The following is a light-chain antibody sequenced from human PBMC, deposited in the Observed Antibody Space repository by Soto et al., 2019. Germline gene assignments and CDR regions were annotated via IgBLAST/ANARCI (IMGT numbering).Light chain of an antibody. J-gene: IGLJ3*02. CDR3: SSYTSSSTAVV. V-gene: IGLV2-14*01. CDR1: SSDVGGYNY. CDR2: DVS. Sequence: QSALTQPATVSGSPGQSITISCTGTSSDVGGYNYVSWYQQHPGKAPKLMIYDVSNRPSGISNRFSGSKSGNTASLTISGLQAEDEADYYCSSYTSSSTAVVFGGGTKLTVX.